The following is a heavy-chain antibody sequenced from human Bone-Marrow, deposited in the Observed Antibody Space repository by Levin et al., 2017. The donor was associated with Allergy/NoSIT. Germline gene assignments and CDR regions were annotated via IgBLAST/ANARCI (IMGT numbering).Heavy chain of an antibody. J-gene: IGHJ6*02. CDR1: GFTFTSSA. Sequence: PAASVKVSCKACGFTFTSSAMQWVRQARGQRLEWIGWIVVGSGNTNYAQKFQERVTITRDMSTSTAYMELSSLRSEDTAVYYCAAVVHPPLRFLEWSRSMDVWGQGTTVTVSS. CDR2: IVVGSGNT. V-gene: IGHV1-58*02. D-gene: IGHD3-3*01. CDR3: AAVVHPPLRFLEWSRSMDV.